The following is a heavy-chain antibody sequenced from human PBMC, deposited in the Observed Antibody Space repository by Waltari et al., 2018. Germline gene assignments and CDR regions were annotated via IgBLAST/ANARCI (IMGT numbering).Heavy chain of an antibody. D-gene: IGHD5-12*01. CDR2: IYYSGST. V-gene: IGHV4-39*01. J-gene: IGHJ4*02. CDR1: GGSISSRSYY. CDR3: AILVGFVDSEGDY. Sequence: QLQLQESGPGLVKPSETLSLTSTASGGSISSRSYYWGWIRQPPGKGLKWIGSIYYSGSTYYNPSLKSRVTISVDTSKNQFSLKLSSVTAADTAVYYCAILVGFVDSEGDYWGQGTLVTVSS.